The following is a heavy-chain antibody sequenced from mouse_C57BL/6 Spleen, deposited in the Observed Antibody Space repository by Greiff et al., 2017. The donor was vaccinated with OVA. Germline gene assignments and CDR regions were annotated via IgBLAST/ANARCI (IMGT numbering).Heavy chain of an antibody. V-gene: IGHV5-17*01. CDR2: LSSGSSTI. CDR1: GFTFSDYG. Sequence: EVKLVESGGGLVKPGGSLKLSCAASGFTFSDYGMHWVRQAPEKGLEWVAYLSSGSSTIYYADTVKGRFTISRDNAKNTLFLQMTSLRSEDTAMYYCARRDYGSSYWFAYWGQGTLVTVSA. D-gene: IGHD1-1*01. J-gene: IGHJ3*01. CDR3: ARRDYGSSYWFAY.